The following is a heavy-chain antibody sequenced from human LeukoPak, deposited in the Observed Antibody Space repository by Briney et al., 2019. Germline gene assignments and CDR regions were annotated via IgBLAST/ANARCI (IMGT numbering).Heavy chain of an antibody. D-gene: IGHD5-18*01. Sequence: SGPALVKPTQTLTLTCTFSGFSLSTSGMRVSWIRQPPGKALEWLARIDWDDDKFYSTSLKTRLTISKDTSKNQVVLTTTNMDPVDTATYYCARTRGYSYGYGFDYWGQGTLVTVSS. J-gene: IGHJ4*02. CDR3: ARTRGYSYGYGFDY. V-gene: IGHV2-70*04. CDR2: IDWDDDK. CDR1: GFSLSTSGMR.